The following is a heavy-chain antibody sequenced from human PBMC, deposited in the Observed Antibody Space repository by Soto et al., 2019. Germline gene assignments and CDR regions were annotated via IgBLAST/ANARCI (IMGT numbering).Heavy chain of an antibody. J-gene: IGHJ6*02. Sequence: GGSLRLSCAASGLTFSSYAMSWVRQAPRKGLEWVSAIGGSGGSTYYADSVKGRFTISRDNSKNTLFQQMNSPRAEDTAVYYCAKDPYYYDTSEMDVWGQGTTVTVSS. CDR1: GLTFSSYA. V-gene: IGHV3-23*01. CDR3: AKDPYYYDTSEMDV. CDR2: IGGSGGST. D-gene: IGHD3-22*01.